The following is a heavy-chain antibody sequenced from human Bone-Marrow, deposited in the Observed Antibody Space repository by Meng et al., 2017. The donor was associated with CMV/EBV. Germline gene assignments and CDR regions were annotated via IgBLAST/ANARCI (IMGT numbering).Heavy chain of an antibody. CDR3: ATVGEYPYYFDY. V-gene: IGHV1-24*01. Sequence: QVQSVQSGAEVKKPGASGKVSCKVSGYTLTELSMHWVRQAPGKGLEWMGGFDPEDGETIYAQKFQGRVTMTEDTSTDTAYMELSSLRSEDTAVYYCATVGEYPYYFDYWGQGTLVTVSS. J-gene: IGHJ4*02. CDR2: FDPEDGET. CDR1: GYTLTELS. D-gene: IGHD2-2*01.